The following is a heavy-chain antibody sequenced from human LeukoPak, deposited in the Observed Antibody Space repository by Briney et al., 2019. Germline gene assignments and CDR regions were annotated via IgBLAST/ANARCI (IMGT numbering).Heavy chain of an antibody. Sequence: GGSLRLSCAASGFTFSSYEMNWVRQAPGKGLEWVSYISSSGSTIYYADSVKGRFTTSRDNAKNSLYLQMNSLRAEDTAVYYCARDPADYYDSSGYYYYYYGMDVWGQGTTVTVSS. CDR2: ISSSGSTI. V-gene: IGHV3-48*03. CDR3: ARDPADYYDSSGYYYYYYGMDV. D-gene: IGHD3-22*01. CDR1: GFTFSSYE. J-gene: IGHJ6*02.